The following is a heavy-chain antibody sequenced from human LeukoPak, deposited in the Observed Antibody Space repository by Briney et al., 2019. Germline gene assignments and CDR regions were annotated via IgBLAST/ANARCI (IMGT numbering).Heavy chain of an antibody. CDR3: ARVGDSSGYYDY. CDR1: GGTFSSYA. D-gene: IGHD3-22*01. Sequence: SVKVSCKASGGTFSSYAISWVRQAPGQGLEWMGRIIPIPGIANYAQKFQGRVTITADKSTSTAYMELSSLRSEDTAVYYCARVGDSSGYYDYWGQGTLVTVSS. J-gene: IGHJ4*02. CDR2: IIPIPGIA. V-gene: IGHV1-69*04.